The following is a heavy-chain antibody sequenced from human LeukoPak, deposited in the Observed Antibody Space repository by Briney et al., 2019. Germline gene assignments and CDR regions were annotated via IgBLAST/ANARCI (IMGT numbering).Heavy chain of an antibody. CDR3: ARTRTYYYDSSGYAFDI. CDR2: IYYSGST. J-gene: IGHJ3*02. CDR1: GGSISSYY. D-gene: IGHD3-22*01. Sequence: KSSETLSLTCTVSGGSISSYYWSWIRQPRGKGLEWTGYIYYSGSTNYNPSLKSRVIISVDTSKNQFSLKLSSVTAADTAVYYCARTRTYYYDSSGYAFDIWGQGTMVTVSS. V-gene: IGHV4-59*01.